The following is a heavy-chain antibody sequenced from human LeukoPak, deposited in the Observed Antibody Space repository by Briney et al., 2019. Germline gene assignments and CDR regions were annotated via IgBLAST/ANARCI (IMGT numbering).Heavy chain of an antibody. CDR2: MNVDGSEK. CDR1: GFTFTDHW. J-gene: IGHJ4*02. CDR3: ARSLSSAVDNY. Sequence: GGSLRLSCAASGFTFTDHWMNWVRQAPGKGLEWVANMNVDGSEKYYVDFVKGRFTISRDNAKNTVYLHLDSLRADDTAIYYCARSLSSAVDNYWGQGTLVTVSS. D-gene: IGHD2-2*01. V-gene: IGHV3-7*01.